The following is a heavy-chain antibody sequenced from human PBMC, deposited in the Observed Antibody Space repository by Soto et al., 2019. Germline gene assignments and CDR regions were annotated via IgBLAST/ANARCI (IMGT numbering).Heavy chain of an antibody. CDR3: ASAPDGYCSGGSCQGFDP. CDR1: GYTFTSYY. D-gene: IGHD2-15*01. J-gene: IGHJ5*02. CDR2: INPSGGST. V-gene: IGHV1-46*01. Sequence: ASVKVSCKXSGYTFTSYYMHWVRQAPGQGLEWMGIINPSGGSTSYAQKFQGRVTMTRDTSTSTVHMELSSLRSEDTAVYYCASAPDGYCSGGSCQGFDPRGQGTLVTVSS.